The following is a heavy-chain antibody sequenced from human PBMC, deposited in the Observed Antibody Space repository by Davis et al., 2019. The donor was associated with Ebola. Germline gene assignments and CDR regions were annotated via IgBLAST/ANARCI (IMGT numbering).Heavy chain of an antibody. CDR3: ARGGSYRPYYFDY. CDR1: GGSISSHY. V-gene: IGHV4-34*01. Sequence: PSETLSLTCTVSGGSISSHYWSWIRQPPGKGLEWIGEINHSGSTNYNPSLKSRVTISVDTSKNQFSLNLISVTAADTAVYYCARGGSYRPYYFDYWGQGILVTVSS. D-gene: IGHD3-16*02. J-gene: IGHJ4*02. CDR2: INHSGST.